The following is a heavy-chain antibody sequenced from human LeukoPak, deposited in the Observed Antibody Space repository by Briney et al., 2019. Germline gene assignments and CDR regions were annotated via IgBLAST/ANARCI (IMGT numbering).Heavy chain of an antibody. J-gene: IGHJ6*03. D-gene: IGHD2-2*01. Sequence: ETLSLTCTVSGYSISSGYYWGWIRQPPGKGLDWIGSIYHSGSTYYNPSLKSRVTISVDTSKNQFSLKLSSVTAADTAVYYCARVVGVVVVPVYYYMDVWGKGTTVTVSS. CDR2: IYHSGST. V-gene: IGHV4-38-2*02. CDR1: GYSISSGYY. CDR3: ARVVGVVVVPVYYYMDV.